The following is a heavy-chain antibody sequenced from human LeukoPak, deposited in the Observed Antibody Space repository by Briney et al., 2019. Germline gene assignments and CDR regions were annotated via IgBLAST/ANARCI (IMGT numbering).Heavy chain of an antibody. Sequence: SGPTLLKPKQTLTLNFTFSGVSLSTSGKCVSWIRQPPGKALEWLSRIDWDEDKYYITSLKTRLTISKHTSKTQVVLTMTNMDPVDTATYYCARSDWRGGFDYWGQGTLVTVSS. V-gene: IGHV2-70*11. CDR2: IDWDEDK. CDR3: ARSDWRGGFDY. J-gene: IGHJ4*02. CDR1: GVSLSTSGKC. D-gene: IGHD1-1*01.